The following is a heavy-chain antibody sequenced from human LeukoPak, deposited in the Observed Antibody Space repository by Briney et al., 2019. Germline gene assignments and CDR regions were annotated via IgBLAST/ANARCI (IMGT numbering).Heavy chain of an antibody. D-gene: IGHD1-26*01. CDR1: GGSISSSSYY. CDR2: IYYSGST. J-gene: IGHJ4*02. CDR3: AEGWELRETFDY. Sequence: PSETLSLTCTVSGGSISSSSYYWGWIRQPPGKGLEWIGSIYYSGSTYYNPSLKSRVTISVDTSKNQFSLKLSSVTAADTAVYYCAEGWELRETFDYWGQGTLVTVSS. V-gene: IGHV4-39*01.